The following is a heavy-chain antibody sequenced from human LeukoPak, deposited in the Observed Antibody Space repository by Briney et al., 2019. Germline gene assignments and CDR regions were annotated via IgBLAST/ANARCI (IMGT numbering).Heavy chain of an antibody. CDR2: IYYSGST. CDR1: GGSISSYY. Sequence: PSETLSLTCTVSGGSISSYYWSWIRQPPGKGLEWIGYIYYSGSTNYNPSLKSRVTISVDTSKNQFSLKLSSVTAADTAVYYCARTRYGSSPYYFDYWGQGTLVTVSS. J-gene: IGHJ4*02. V-gene: IGHV4-59*01. D-gene: IGHD3-22*01. CDR3: ARTRYGSSPYYFDY.